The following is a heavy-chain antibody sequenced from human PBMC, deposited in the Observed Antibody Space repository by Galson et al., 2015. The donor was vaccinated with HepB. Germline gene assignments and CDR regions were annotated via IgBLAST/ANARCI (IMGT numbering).Heavy chain of an antibody. CDR2: ISSSSSTI. CDR3: AREDCSSTSCYTKPDY. J-gene: IGHJ4*02. D-gene: IGHD2-2*02. V-gene: IGHV3-48*01. Sequence: SLRLSCAASGFTFSSYSMNWVRQAPGKGLEWVSYISSSSSTIYYADSVKGRFTISRDNAKNSLYLQMNSLRAEDTAVYYCAREDCSSTSCYTKPDYWGQGTLVTVSS. CDR1: GFTFSSYS.